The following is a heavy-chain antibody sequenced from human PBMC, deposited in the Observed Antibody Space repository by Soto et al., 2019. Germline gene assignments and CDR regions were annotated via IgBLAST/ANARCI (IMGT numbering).Heavy chain of an antibody. J-gene: IGHJ3*02. CDR2: ISYDGSNK. V-gene: IGHV3-30*18. D-gene: IGHD3-9*01. Sequence: GGSLRLSCAASGFQFYHYGMHWVRQAPGKGLEWVAVISYDGSNKYYADSVKGRFTISRDNSKNTLYLQMNSLRAEDTAVYYWAKDDLRQLRYFDWLSDAFDIWGQGTMVTVSS. CDR3: AKDDLRQLRYFDWLSDAFDI. CDR1: GFQFYHYG.